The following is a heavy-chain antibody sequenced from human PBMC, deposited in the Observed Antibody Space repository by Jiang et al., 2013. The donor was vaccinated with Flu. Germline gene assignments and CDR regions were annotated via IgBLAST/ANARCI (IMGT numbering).Heavy chain of an antibody. CDR3: AKDYYDSSGYYQGVY. Sequence: VQLVESGGGLVQPGRSLRLSCAASGFTFDDYAIHWVRQAPGKGLEWVSGMSWKTGSIDYADSVKGRFTISRDTAKNSVYLHMNSLRAEDTALYYCAKDYYDSSGYYQGVYWGQGTLVTVSS. J-gene: IGHJ4*02. D-gene: IGHD3-22*01. CDR2: MSWKTGSI. V-gene: IGHV3-9*01. CDR1: GFTFDDYA.